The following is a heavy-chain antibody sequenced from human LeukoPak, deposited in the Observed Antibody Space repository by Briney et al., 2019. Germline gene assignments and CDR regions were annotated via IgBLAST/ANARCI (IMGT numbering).Heavy chain of an antibody. D-gene: IGHD2-15*01. V-gene: IGHV4-59*01. Sequence: SETLSLTCTVSGSSISSYYWSWIRQPPGKGLEWIGYIYYSGSTNYNPSLKSRVTISVDTSKNQFSLKLSSVTAADTAVYYCASNSRVVVAAMGTDAFDIWGQGTMVTVSS. J-gene: IGHJ3*02. CDR1: GSSISSYY. CDR2: IYYSGST. CDR3: ASNSRVVVAAMGTDAFDI.